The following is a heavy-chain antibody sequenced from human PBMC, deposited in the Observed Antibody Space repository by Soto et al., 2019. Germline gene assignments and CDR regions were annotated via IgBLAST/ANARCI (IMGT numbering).Heavy chain of an antibody. CDR1: GFTFSYYY. J-gene: IGHJ4*02. CDR3: ARGHTVTTY. V-gene: IGHV3-11*01. D-gene: IGHD1-1*01. CDR2: ISNTGTTM. Sequence: GGSLRLSCAASGFTFSYYYMSWFRQAPGKGLEWVSYISNTGTTMSYADSVKGRFTISRDNAKNSLYLQLDSLRAEDTAVFYCARGHTVTTYWGQGTLVTVSS.